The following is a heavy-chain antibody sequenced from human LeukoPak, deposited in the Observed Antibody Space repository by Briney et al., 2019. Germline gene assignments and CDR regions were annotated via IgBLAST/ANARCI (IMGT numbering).Heavy chain of an antibody. CDR1: GYTLTELS. V-gene: IGHV1-24*01. D-gene: IGHD6-19*01. CDR3: ATDLYSSGWSGY. CDR2: FDPEDGET. Sequence: AASVKVSCKVSGYTLTELSMHWVRQAPGKGLEWMGGFDPEDGETIYARKFQGRVTMTEDTSTDTAYMELSSLRSEDTAVYYCATDLYSSGWSGYWGQGTLVTVSS. J-gene: IGHJ4*02.